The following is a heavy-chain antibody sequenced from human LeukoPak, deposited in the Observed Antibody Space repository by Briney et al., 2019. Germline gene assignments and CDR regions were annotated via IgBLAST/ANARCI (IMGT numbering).Heavy chain of an antibody. D-gene: IGHD2-15*01. J-gene: IGHJ5*02. CDR3: ARSGYCSGGSCPHNWFDP. Sequence: GGSLRLSCAASGFTFDDYGMSWVRQAPGKGLEWVSGINWNGGSTGYADSVKGRSTISRDNAKNSLYLQMNSLRAEDTALYYCARSGYCSGGSCPHNWFDPWGQGTLVTVSS. V-gene: IGHV3-20*04. CDR1: GFTFDDYG. CDR2: INWNGGST.